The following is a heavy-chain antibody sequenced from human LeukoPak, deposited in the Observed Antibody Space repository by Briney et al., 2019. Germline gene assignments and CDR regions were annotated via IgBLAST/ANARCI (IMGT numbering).Heavy chain of an antibody. D-gene: IGHD6-6*01. Sequence: GGSLRLSCAASGFTLSTYGMHWVRQAPGKGLEWVAVIWYDGSNKYYADSVKGRFTISRDNSKNTLYLQMNSLRAEDTAVYYCAREGSSSSLRFDYWGQGTLVTVSS. CDR1: GFTLSTYG. CDR2: IWYDGSNK. CDR3: AREGSSSSLRFDY. V-gene: IGHV3-33*08. J-gene: IGHJ4*02.